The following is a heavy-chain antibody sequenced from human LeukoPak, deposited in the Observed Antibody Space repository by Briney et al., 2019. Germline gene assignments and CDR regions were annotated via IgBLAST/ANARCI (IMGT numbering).Heavy chain of an antibody. D-gene: IGHD6-13*01. CDR1: GGSFSGYY. V-gene: IGHV4-34*01. Sequence: SETLSLTCAVYGGSFSGYYWSWIRQPPGKGLEWIGEINHSGSTNYNPSLKSRVTISVDTSKNQFSLKLSSVTAADTAVYYCARTPCSSSCSYNYWGQGTLVTVSS. CDR3: ARTPCSSSCSYNY. CDR2: INHSGST. J-gene: IGHJ4*02.